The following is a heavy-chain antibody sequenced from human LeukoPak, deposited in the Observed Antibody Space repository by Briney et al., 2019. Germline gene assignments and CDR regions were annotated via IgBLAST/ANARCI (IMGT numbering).Heavy chain of an antibody. CDR1: GFTFSSYA. J-gene: IGHJ3*02. CDR3: ARSRGSGWYWDAFDI. CDR2: ISYDGSNK. Sequence: GGSLRLSCAASGFTFSSYAMHWVRQAPGKGLEWVAVISYDGSNKYYADSVKGRFTISRDNSKNTLYLQMNSLRAEDTAVYYCARSRGSGWYWDAFDIWGQGTMVTVSS. V-gene: IGHV3-30-3*01. D-gene: IGHD6-19*01.